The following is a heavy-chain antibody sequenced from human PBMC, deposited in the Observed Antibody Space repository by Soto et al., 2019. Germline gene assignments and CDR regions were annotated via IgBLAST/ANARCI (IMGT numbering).Heavy chain of an antibody. CDR2: FYYSGST. CDR1: GGSLSSGPYS. V-gene: IGHV4-39*01. Sequence: PSETLSLTCSVSGGSLSSGPYSWGWIRQPPGKGLEWIGTFYYSGSTHYNPSLASRVTISVDTSKNQFSLKVTSVTAADTAMYYCARLGGYCSTTSCYGYYGMAVWCQGSTVT. J-gene: IGHJ6*02. CDR3: ARLGGYCSTTSCYGYYGMAV. D-gene: IGHD2-2*01.